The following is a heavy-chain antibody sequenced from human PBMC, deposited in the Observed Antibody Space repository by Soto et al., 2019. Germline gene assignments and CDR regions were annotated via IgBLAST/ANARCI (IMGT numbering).Heavy chain of an antibody. CDR1: GDSVSSNNAA. D-gene: IGHD4-17*01. CDR2: TYYRSKWYN. J-gene: IGHJ5*01. V-gene: IGHV6-1*01. CDR3: ARDSYGDFVNWFDS. Sequence: SQTLSLTCAISGDSVSSNNAAWNWIRQSPSRGLEWLGRTYYRSKWYNDYAESVKSRITINPDTSKNQFSLHLNSVTPEDTAFYYCARDSYGDFVNWFDSWGQGTLVTVSS.